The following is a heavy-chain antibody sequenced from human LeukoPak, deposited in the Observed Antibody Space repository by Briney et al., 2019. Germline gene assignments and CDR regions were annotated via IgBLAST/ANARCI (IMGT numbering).Heavy chain of an antibody. Sequence: SQTLSLTCTVSGGSISSGSYYWSWIRQPPGKGLEWIGYIYYSGSTNYNPSLKSRVTISVDTSKNQFSLKLSSVTAADTAVYYCARVPLSGYYYYYMDVWGKGTTVTISS. CDR3: ARVPLSGYYYYYMDV. CDR2: IYYSGST. V-gene: IGHV4-61*01. CDR1: GGSISSGSYY. J-gene: IGHJ6*03.